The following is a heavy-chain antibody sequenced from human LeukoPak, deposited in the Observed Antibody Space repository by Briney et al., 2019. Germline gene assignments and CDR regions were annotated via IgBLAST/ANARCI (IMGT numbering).Heavy chain of an antibody. V-gene: IGHV3-30*02. CDR3: AKDHVTWGNRYFDH. J-gene: IGHJ4*02. CDR2: IGHDGTKI. Sequence: GGSLRLSCAASGFTFSAYGMHWVRQAPGKGLEWVAFIGHDGTKIYYADSVQGRFTISRDNSKNTLYLEMNSLSGEDTALYYCAKDHVTWGNRYFDHWGQGTLGTVSS. D-gene: IGHD3-16*01. CDR1: GFTFSAYG.